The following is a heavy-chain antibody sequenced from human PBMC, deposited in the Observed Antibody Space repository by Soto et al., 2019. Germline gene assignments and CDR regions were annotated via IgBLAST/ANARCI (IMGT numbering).Heavy chain of an antibody. Sequence: GGSLRLSCAASGFTFSSYEMNWVRQAPGKGLEWVSYISSSGSTIYYADSVKGRFTISRDNAKNSLYLQMNSLRAEDTAVYYCARGMTTVGTFPIYYYYGMDVWGQGTTVTVSS. V-gene: IGHV3-48*03. J-gene: IGHJ6*02. D-gene: IGHD4-4*01. CDR3: ARGMTTVGTFPIYYYYGMDV. CDR1: GFTFSSYE. CDR2: ISSSGSTI.